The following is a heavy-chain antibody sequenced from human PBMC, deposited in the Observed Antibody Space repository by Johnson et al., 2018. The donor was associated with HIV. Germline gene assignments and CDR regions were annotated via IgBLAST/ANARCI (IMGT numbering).Heavy chain of an antibody. CDR1: GFTFSSYA. CDR3: ARVTGDSSSWYVGAFDI. V-gene: IGHV3-23*04. Sequence: VQLVESGGGLVQPGGSLRLSCVASGFTFSSYAMSWVRQAPGKGLAWVSVIYSGGSTYYADYVKGRFTISRDKSKNTLYLQMNSLRAEDTAVYYCARVTGDSSSWYVGAFDIWGQGTMVTVSS. J-gene: IGHJ3*02. CDR2: IYSGGST. D-gene: IGHD6-13*01.